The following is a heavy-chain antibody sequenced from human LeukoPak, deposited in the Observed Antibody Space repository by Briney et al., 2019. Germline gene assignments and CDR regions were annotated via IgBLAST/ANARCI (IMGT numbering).Heavy chain of an antibody. V-gene: IGHV4-59*11. J-gene: IGHJ4*02. CDR2: IYYSGST. CDR1: GDFISSHY. D-gene: IGHD6-6*01. Sequence: PSETLSLTCTVSGDFISSHYWSWIRQPPGKGLEGLGYIYYSGSTNYNPSLKSRVTMSVDTSKNQFSLKLRSVPAADTAVYSCASLSIAALSSPDYWGQGTLVTVSS. CDR3: ASLSIAALSSPDY.